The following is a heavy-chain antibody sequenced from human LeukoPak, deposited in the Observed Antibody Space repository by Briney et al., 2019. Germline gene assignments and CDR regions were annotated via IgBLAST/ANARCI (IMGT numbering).Heavy chain of an antibody. CDR1: GGSISSYY. V-gene: IGHV4-59*08. CDR2: IYYSGST. Sequence: SETLSLTCTVSGGSISSYYWSWIRQPPGKGLEWTGYIYYSGSTNYNPSLKSRVTISVDTSKNQFSLKLSSVTAADTAVYYCARLITMVRGVIPVRAFDIWGQGTMVTVSS. D-gene: IGHD3-10*01. J-gene: IGHJ3*02. CDR3: ARLITMVRGVIPVRAFDI.